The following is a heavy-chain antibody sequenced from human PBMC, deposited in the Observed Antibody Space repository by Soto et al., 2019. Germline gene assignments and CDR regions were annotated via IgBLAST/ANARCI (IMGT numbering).Heavy chain of an antibody. V-gene: IGHV1-18*01. D-gene: IGHD1-1*01. CDR3: ARFRQNWTDWDF. Sequence: QVQLVQSGAEVKKPGASVKVSCKASGYTFTNYGISWVRQAPGQGLEWMGWIGAYNGNTNFAQKFQGRVTLTTDTSTTTAYMELRSLTSDDTAVYFCARFRQNWTDWDFWGQGTLVTVSS. CDR1: GYTFTNYG. CDR2: IGAYNGNT. J-gene: IGHJ4*02.